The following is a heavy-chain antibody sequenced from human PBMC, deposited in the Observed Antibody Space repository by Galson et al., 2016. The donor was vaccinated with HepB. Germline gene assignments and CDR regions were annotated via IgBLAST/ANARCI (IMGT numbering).Heavy chain of an antibody. CDR3: ALYYYDSSGFVEYFQH. Sequence: SLRLSCAGSGFIVSSHYMNWVRQPPGKGLEWVAIIYSGGATYYADSLKGRFTISRDNAKNSLYLQMNNLRAEDTAVYYCALYYYDSSGFVEYFQHWGQGTRVTVSS. D-gene: IGHD3-22*01. CDR2: IYSGGAT. V-gene: IGHV3-53*03. J-gene: IGHJ1*01. CDR1: GFIVSSHY.